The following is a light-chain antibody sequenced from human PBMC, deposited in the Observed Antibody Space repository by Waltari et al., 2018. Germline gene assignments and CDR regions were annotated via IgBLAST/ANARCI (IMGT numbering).Light chain of an antibody. CDR2: DAS. Sequence: ESVLTQSPATLSLSPGERATLPCRASQSVSSYLAWYQQKPGQAPRLLIYDASNRATGVPARFSGRESGTDFTLTISSLEPEDFAVYYCQQCSNWPPSACAFGQGTKLVIK. CDR3: QQCSNWPPSACA. CDR1: QSVSSY. J-gene: IGKJ2*02. V-gene: IGKV3-11*01.